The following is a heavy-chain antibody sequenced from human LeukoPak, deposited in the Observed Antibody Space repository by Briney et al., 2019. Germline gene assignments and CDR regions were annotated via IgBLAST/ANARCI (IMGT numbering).Heavy chain of an antibody. CDR3: ARRIAAARIYYYYYMDV. CDR2: ISGSGGST. CDR1: GFTFSSYA. J-gene: IGHJ6*03. D-gene: IGHD6-13*01. Sequence: GGSLRLSCAASGFTFSSYAMSWVRQAPGKGLEWVSAISGSGGSTYYADSVKGRFTISSDNSKNTLYLQMNSLRAEDTAVYYCARRIAAARIYYYYYMDVWGKGTTVTVSS. V-gene: IGHV3-23*01.